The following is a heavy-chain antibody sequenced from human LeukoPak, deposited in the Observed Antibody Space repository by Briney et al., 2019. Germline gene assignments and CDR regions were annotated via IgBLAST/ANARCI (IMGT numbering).Heavy chain of an antibody. Sequence: GGSLRLSCAASGFTFSSYSFNWVRQVPGKGLEWVSSITTTFYTYYTDSVKGRFTISRDNAKNSLYLQIDSLRAEDTALYYCARDNSNSWHTFDYWGQGTLVTVSS. J-gene: IGHJ4*02. CDR2: ITTTFYT. CDR1: GFTFSSYS. CDR3: ARDNSNSWHTFDY. D-gene: IGHD6-13*01. V-gene: IGHV3-21*04.